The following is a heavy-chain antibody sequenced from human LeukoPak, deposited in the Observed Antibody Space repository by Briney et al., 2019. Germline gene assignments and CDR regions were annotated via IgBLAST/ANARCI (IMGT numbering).Heavy chain of an antibody. Sequence: GGSLRLSCAASGFTFINYAMSWVRQAPGKGLKWVSVISGNCGTTYYADSVKGRFSISRDNSKNTLILQMNSLRAEDTAVYYCAKGTYYYDSSGYYYGPTFDNWGQGTLVTVSA. V-gene: IGHV3-23*01. J-gene: IGHJ4*02. CDR3: AKGTYYYDSSGYYYGPTFDN. CDR2: ISGNCGTT. D-gene: IGHD3-22*01. CDR1: GFTFINYA.